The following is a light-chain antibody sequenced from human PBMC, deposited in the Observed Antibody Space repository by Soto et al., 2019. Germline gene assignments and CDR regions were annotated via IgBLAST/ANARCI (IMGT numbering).Light chain of an antibody. CDR3: QQYNNWLQT. Sequence: EIVMTQSPATLSVSPGERATLSCRASQSVSSNLAWYQQKPGQAPRLLIYDASTRATGIPARFSGSGSGTEFTLTISSLQSEDFAVYYCQQYNNWLQTFGQGTKVDIK. J-gene: IGKJ1*01. V-gene: IGKV3-15*01. CDR1: QSVSSN. CDR2: DAS.